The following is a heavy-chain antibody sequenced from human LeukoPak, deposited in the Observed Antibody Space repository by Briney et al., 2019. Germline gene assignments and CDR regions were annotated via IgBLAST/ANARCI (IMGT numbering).Heavy chain of an antibody. V-gene: IGHV1-2*02. J-gene: IGHJ6*02. CDR1: GYTFTGYY. D-gene: IGHD5-12*01. CDR3: ARDWVATKYSYYYYYGMDV. Sequence: ASVKVSCKASGYTFTGYYMHWVRQAPGQGLEWMGWINPNSGGTNYAQKFRGGVTMTRDTSISTAYMELSRLRSDDTAVYYCARDWVATKYSYYYYYGMDVWGQGITVTVSS. CDR2: INPNSGGT.